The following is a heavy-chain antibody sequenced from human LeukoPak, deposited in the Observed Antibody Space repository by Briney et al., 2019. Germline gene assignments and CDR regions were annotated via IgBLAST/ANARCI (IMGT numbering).Heavy chain of an antibody. Sequence: GGSLRLSCAASGFTFSSYEMTWVRQAPGKGLEWVSYISSSGSTIYYADSVKGRFTISRDNAKNSLYLQMNSLRAEDTAVYYCARTEYYYGSGSGYFQHWGQGTLVTVSS. D-gene: IGHD3-10*01. CDR1: GFTFSSYE. CDR2: ISSSGSTI. V-gene: IGHV3-48*03. J-gene: IGHJ1*01. CDR3: ARTEYYYGSGSGYFQH.